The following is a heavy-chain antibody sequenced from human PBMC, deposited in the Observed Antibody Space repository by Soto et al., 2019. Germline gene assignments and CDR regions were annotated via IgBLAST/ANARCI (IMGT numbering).Heavy chain of an antibody. V-gene: IGHV3-23*01. J-gene: IGHJ6*02. CDR3: AKPPYSSSPYYYYGMDV. CDR2: VSGSGGTT. CDR1: GFTFSSYA. Sequence: EVQLLESGGGLVQPGGSLRLSCSASGFTFSSYAMSWVRQAPGKGLEWVSAVSGSGGTTYYADSVKGRFTISRDNSKNTLYPQMNSLRAEDTAAYYCAKPPYSSSPYYYYGMDVWGQGTTVTVSS. D-gene: IGHD6-6*01.